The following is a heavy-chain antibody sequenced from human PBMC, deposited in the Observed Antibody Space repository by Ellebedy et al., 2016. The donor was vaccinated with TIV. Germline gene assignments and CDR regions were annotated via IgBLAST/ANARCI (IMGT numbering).Heavy chain of an antibody. CDR3: ARREGYYGSGSYYAN. CDR2: IYHSGST. V-gene: IGHV4-4*02. D-gene: IGHD3-10*01. Sequence: MPSETLSLTCAVSGGSISSSNWWSWVRQPPGKGLEWIGEIYHSGSTNYNPSLKSRVTISVDKSKNQFSLKLSSVTAADTAVYYCARREGYYGSGSYYANWGQGTLVTVSS. J-gene: IGHJ4*02. CDR1: GGSISSSNW.